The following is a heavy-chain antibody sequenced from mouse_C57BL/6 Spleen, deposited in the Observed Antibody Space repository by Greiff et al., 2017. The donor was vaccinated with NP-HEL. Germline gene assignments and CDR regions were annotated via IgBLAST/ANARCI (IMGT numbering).Heavy chain of an antibody. Sequence: QVQLQQPGAELVKPGASVKLSCKASGYTFTSYWMHWVKQRPGRGLEWIGRIDPNGGGTKYNEKFKSKATLTVDKPSSTAYMQLSSLTSEDSAVYYCAREGGLERGSSYYYYAMDYWGQGTSVTVSS. CDR2: IDPNGGGT. CDR1: GYTFTSYW. V-gene: IGHV1-72*01. CDR3: AREGGLERGSSYYYYAMDY. J-gene: IGHJ4*01. D-gene: IGHD1-1*01.